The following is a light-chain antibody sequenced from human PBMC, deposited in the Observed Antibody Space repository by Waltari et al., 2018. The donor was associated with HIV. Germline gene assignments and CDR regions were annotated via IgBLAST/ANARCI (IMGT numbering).Light chain of an antibody. Sequence: SSELTQPPSVSVSHGPTARITCSGDASPKPYTHWFQQKPGQAPLVVIHKNTERPSGIPERFSASRSGTTVTLTISGVQTDDEADYYCLSADSSGTYVFGPGTTVTVL. CDR3: LSADSSGTYV. CDR2: KNT. CDR1: ASPKPY. V-gene: IGLV3-25*03. J-gene: IGLJ1*01.